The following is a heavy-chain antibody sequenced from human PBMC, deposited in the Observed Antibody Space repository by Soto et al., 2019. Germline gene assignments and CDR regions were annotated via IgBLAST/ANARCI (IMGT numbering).Heavy chain of an antibody. CDR2: ISWNSGSI. CDR1: GFTFDDYA. Sequence: PGGSLRLSCAASGFTFDDYAMHWVRQAPGKGLEWVSGISWNSGSIGYADSVKGRFTISRDNAKNSLYLQMNSLRAEDTALYYCAIDTHGDYYYYYYMDVWGKGTTVTVS. D-gene: IGHD4-17*01. J-gene: IGHJ6*03. V-gene: IGHV3-9*01. CDR3: AIDTHGDYYYYYYMDV.